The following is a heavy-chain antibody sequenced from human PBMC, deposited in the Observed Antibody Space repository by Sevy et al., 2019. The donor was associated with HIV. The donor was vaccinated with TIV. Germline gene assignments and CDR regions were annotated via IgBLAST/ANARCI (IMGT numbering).Heavy chain of an antibody. CDR3: ARQYYYDTSGFYWYFDL. V-gene: IGHV4-31*03. CDR1: GGSISSGSYF. Sequence: SETLSLTCTVSGGSISSGSYFWTWIRQHSGKSLEWIGYIHYSGTTYYNPSLKSRLTISVDTSKNEFSLKLNSVTAADTAMYYCARQYYYDTSGFYWYFDLWGRGTLVTVSS. J-gene: IGHJ2*01. D-gene: IGHD3-22*01. CDR2: IHYSGTT.